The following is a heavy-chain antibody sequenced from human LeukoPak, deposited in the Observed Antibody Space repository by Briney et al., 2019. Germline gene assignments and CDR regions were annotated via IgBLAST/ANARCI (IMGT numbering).Heavy chain of an antibody. CDR3: AGDYGDYVLDY. CDR2: ISSSGSTI. J-gene: IGHJ4*02. CDR1: GFTFSSYE. V-gene: IGHV3-48*03. Sequence: GGSLRLSCAASGFTFSSYEMNWVRQAPGKGLEWVSYISSSGSTIYYADSVKGRFTISRDNAKNSLYLQMNSLRVEDTAVYYCAGDYGDYVLDYWGQGTLVTVSS. D-gene: IGHD4-17*01.